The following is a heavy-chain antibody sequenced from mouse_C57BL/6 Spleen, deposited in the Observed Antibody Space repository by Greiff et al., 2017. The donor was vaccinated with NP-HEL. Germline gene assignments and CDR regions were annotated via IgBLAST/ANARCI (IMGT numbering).Heavy chain of an antibody. V-gene: IGHV1-82*01. CDR2: IYPGDGDT. Sequence: QVQLQQSGPELVKPGASVKISCKASGYAFSNSCMNWVKQRPGKGLEWIGRIYPGDGDTNYNGKFKGKATLTADKSSSTAYMQLSSLTSEDSAVYVCASEDYDGYAPDYWGQGTTLTVSS. CDR1: GYAFSNSC. J-gene: IGHJ2*01. CDR3: ASEDYDGYAPDY. D-gene: IGHD2-3*01.